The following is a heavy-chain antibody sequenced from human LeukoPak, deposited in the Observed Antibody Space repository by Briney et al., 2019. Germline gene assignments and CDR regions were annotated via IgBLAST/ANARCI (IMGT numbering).Heavy chain of an antibody. CDR3: ARVGLNTMVRGVDY. Sequence: GGSLRLSCAASGFTFSSYSMNWVRQAPGKGLEWVSYISSSSSTIYYADSVKGRFTISRDNAKNSLYLQMNSLRAEDTAVYYCARVGLNTMVRGVDYWGQGTLVTVSS. J-gene: IGHJ4*02. CDR2: ISSSSSTI. D-gene: IGHD3-10*01. V-gene: IGHV3-48*01. CDR1: GFTFSSYS.